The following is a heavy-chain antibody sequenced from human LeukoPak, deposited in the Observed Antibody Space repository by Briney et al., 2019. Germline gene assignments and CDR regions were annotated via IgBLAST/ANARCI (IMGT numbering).Heavy chain of an antibody. CDR3: ARVGSGWYFDY. CDR1: GFTFSSYA. D-gene: IGHD6-19*01. CDR2: ISSSNSYT. V-gene: IGHV3-11*05. Sequence: GGSLRLSCAASGFTFSSYAMSWIRQAPGKGLEWVSYISSSNSYTNYADSVKGRFTISRDNAKNSLFLQMNSLRAEDTGVYYCARVGSGWYFDYWGQGALVTVSS. J-gene: IGHJ4*02.